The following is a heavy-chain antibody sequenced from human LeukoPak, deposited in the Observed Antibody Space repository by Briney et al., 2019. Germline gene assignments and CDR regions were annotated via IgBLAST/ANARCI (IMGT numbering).Heavy chain of an antibody. CDR2: INPNSGDT. V-gene: IGHV1-2*02. CDR3: ARGRNIEMTTMSGGSDY. D-gene: IGHD5-24*01. J-gene: IGHJ4*02. Sequence: GASVKVSCKGSGFPFNGYYMHWVRQAPGQGLEWMGWINPNSGDTSYAQKFQGRVSMTRDTSISTAYMDLSDLRSDDTAVYYCARGRNIEMTTMSGGSDYWGQGTLVTVSS. CDR1: GFPFNGYY.